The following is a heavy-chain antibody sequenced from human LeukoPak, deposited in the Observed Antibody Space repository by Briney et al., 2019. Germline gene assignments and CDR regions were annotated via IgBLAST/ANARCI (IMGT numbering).Heavy chain of an antibody. Sequence: SETLSLTCTVSGGSISSYYWSWIRQPPGKGLEWIGYIYYSGSTNYNPSLKSRVTIPVDTSKNQFSLKLSSVTAADTAVYYCARRYDSSGWYRWGQGTLVTVSS. CDR2: IYYSGST. CDR1: GGSISSYY. CDR3: ARRYDSSGWYR. D-gene: IGHD6-19*01. J-gene: IGHJ4*02. V-gene: IGHV4-59*12.